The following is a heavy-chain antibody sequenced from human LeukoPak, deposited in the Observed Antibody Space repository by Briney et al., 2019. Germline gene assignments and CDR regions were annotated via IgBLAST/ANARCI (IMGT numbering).Heavy chain of an antibody. V-gene: IGHV1-69*05. CDR1: GGTFSTYA. Sequence: GASVKVSCKASGGTFSTYAINWVRQAPGQGLEWMRGIIPMYDTPTYAQQFQGRVTITTDESTTTAYMELSSLRSEDTAVYYCARSPGDSRLSWGGSSVWFDPWGQGSLVTVSS. J-gene: IGHJ5*02. D-gene: IGHD6-13*01. CDR2: IIPMYDTP. CDR3: ARSPGDSRLSWGGSSVWFDP.